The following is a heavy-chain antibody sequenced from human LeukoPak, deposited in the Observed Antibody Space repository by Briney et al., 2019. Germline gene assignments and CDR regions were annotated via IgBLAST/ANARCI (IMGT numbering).Heavy chain of an antibody. CDR3: ARGGPTVTTAEYFQH. J-gene: IGHJ1*01. CDR2: IYYGGST. V-gene: IGHV4-59*01. CDR1: GGSISSYY. Sequence: SETLSLTCTVSGGSISSYYWSWIRQPPGKGLEWIGYIYYGGSTNYNPSLKSRVTISVDTSKNQFSLKLSSVTAADTAVYYCARGGPTVTTAEYFQHWGQGTLVTVSS. D-gene: IGHD4-17*01.